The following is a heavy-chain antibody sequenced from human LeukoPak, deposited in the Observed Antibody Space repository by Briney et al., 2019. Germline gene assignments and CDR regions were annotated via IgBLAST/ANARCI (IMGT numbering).Heavy chain of an antibody. D-gene: IGHD3-22*01. V-gene: IGHV3-23*01. CDR1: GITLSNYG. CDR3: AKRGVVIRVILVGFHKEAYYFDS. J-gene: IGHJ4*02. Sequence: GGSLRLSCAVSGITLSNYGVSWVRQAPGKGLEWVAGISDSGGGTNYADSVKGRFTISRDNPKNTIYLQMNSLRAEDTAVYFCAKRGVVIRVILVGFHKEAYYFDSWGQGALVTVSS. CDR2: ISDSGGGT.